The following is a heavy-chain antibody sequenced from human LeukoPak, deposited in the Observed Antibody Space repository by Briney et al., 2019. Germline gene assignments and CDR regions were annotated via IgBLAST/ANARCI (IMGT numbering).Heavy chain of an antibody. J-gene: IGHJ6*02. CDR3: ARLFTVTTYYYGMDV. V-gene: IGHV4-59*08. CDR1: GGSISSYY. CDR2: IYYSGST. Sequence: PSETLSLTCTVSGGSISSYYWSWIRQPPGKGLEWIGYIYYSGSTNYNPSLKSRVTISVDTSKNQFSLKLSSVTAADTAVYYCARLFTVTTYYYGMDVWGQGTTVTVSS. D-gene: IGHD4-17*01.